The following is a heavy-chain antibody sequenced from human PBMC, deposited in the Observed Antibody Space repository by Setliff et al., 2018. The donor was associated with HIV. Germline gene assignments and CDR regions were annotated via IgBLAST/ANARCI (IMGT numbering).Heavy chain of an antibody. CDR2: ILYSGST. CDR1: GVSISSSNYY. V-gene: IGHV4-39*01. J-gene: IGHJ4*02. D-gene: IGHD6-6*01. CDR3: ARQNIAARSLDF. Sequence: SETLSLTCTVSGVSISSSNYYWAWIRQPPGKGLEWIGNILYSGSTYYNPSLRSRVTISVDTSKNQFSLKLTSMTAADSAVYYCARQNIAARSLDFWGRGTLVTVSS.